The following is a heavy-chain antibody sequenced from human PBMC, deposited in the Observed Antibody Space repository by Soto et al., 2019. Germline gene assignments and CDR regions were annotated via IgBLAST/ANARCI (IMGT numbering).Heavy chain of an antibody. CDR3: ATALGCRSTSCTLDY. V-gene: IGHV1-69*01. J-gene: IGHJ4*02. Sequence: QVQLVQSGAEVKKPGSSVKVSCKASGGTFGSYAFSWVRQAPGQGLEWMGGIIPVCGAAHYAQKFQGRVTITADESTSTAYMELSSLSSQDTAVYYCATALGCRSTSCTLDYWGQGTRVIVSS. CDR1: GGTFGSYA. D-gene: IGHD2-2*01. CDR2: IIPVCGAA.